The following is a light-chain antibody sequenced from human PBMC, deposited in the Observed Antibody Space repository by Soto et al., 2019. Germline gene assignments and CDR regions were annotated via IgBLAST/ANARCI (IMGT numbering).Light chain of an antibody. V-gene: IGLV1-47*01. CDR3: AAWDDTLSGVV. Sequence: QSVLTQPPSASGTPGQGVTISCSGSSSNIGSNYVYWYQQLPGTAPKVLIYRNNQRPSGVPDRFSGSKSGTSASLAISGLRSEDEADYYCAAWDDTLSGVVFGGGTKQTVL. CDR1: SSNIGSNY. J-gene: IGLJ2*01. CDR2: RNN.